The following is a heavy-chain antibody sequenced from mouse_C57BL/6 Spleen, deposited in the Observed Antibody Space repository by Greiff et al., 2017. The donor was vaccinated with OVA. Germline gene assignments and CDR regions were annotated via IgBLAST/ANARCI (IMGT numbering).Heavy chain of an antibody. CDR2: IHPNSGST. V-gene: IGHV1-64*01. CDR1: GYTFTSYW. CDR3: ARSVYDGYYWYFDV. J-gene: IGHJ1*03. D-gene: IGHD2-3*01. Sequence: QVQLQQPGAELVKPGASVKLSCKASGYTFTSYWMHWVKQRPGQGLEWIGMIHPNSGSTNYNAKFKSKATLTVDKSSSTAYMQLSSLTSEDSAVYYCARSVYDGYYWYFDVWGTGTTVTVSS.